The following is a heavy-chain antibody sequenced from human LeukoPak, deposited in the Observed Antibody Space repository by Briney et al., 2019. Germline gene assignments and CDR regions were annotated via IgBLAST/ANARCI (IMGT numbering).Heavy chain of an antibody. J-gene: IGHJ6*02. CDR1: GGSFSGYY. Sequence: SETLSLTCAVYGGSFSGYYWSWIRQPPGKGLEWIGEINHSGSTNYNPSLKSRVTISVDTSKNQFSLKLSSVTAADTAVYYCARGRYCSGGSCYYSRSYYYYYYGMDVWGQGTTATVSS. D-gene: IGHD2-15*01. V-gene: IGHV4-34*01. CDR2: INHSGST. CDR3: ARGRYCSGGSCYYSRSYYYYYYGMDV.